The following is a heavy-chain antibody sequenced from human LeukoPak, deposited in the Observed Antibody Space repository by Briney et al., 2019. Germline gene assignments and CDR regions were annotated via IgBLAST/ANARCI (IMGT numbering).Heavy chain of an antibody. CDR3: AREVLPLTYYDFWSGPVRRHLDY. Sequence: SETLSLTCTVSGGSISSYYWSWIRQPPGKGLEWIGYIYYSGSTNYNPSLKSRVTISVDTSKNQFSLKLSSVTAADTAVYYCAREVLPLTYYDFWSGPVRRHLDYWGQGTLVTVSS. J-gene: IGHJ4*02. CDR2: IYYSGST. V-gene: IGHV4-59*12. D-gene: IGHD3-3*01. CDR1: GGSISSYY.